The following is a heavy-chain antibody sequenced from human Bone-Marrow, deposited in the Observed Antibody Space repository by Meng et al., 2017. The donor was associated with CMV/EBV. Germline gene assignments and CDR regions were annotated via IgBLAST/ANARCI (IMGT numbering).Heavy chain of an antibody. Sequence: SETLSLTCIVSGGSIFGYSWNWIRQPPGSGLEWIGYVSDSGTTNHNPSLKSRVSLSVDTSKKQFSLKLNSVTAADTAVYYCARTHLTGYSLDKWGQGTLVTFSS. CDR3: ARTHLTGYSLDK. CDR1: GGSIFGYS. D-gene: IGHD3-9*01. CDR2: VSDSGTT. J-gene: IGHJ4*02. V-gene: IGHV4-59*01.